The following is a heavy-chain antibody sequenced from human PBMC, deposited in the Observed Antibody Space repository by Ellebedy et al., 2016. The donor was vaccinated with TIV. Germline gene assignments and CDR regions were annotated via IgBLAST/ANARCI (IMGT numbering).Heavy chain of an antibody. CDR2: IIPIFGTA. J-gene: IGHJ6*03. V-gene: IGHV1-69*13. CDR1: GGTFSSYA. Sequence: SVKVSCXASGGTFSSYAISWVRQAPGQGLEWMGGIIPIFGTANYAQKFQGRVTITADESTSTAYMELSSLRSEDTAVYYCARGPRSIAARPYYYYYYMDVWGKGTTVTVSS. D-gene: IGHD6-6*01. CDR3: ARGPRSIAARPYYYYYYMDV.